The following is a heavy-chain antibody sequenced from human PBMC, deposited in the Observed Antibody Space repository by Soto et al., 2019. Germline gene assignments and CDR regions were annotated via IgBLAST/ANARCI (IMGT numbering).Heavy chain of an antibody. D-gene: IGHD2-15*01. CDR2: ISAYNGNT. CDR1: GYTFTSYG. Sequence: GSSVKVSCKASGYTFTSYGISWVRQAPGQGLEWMGWISAYNGNTNYAQKLQGRVTMTTDTSTSTAYMELRSLRSDDTAVYYCARESTAACSGGSCYLRWYYDYGMDVWG. J-gene: IGHJ6*02. V-gene: IGHV1-18*01. CDR3: ARESTAACSGGSCYLRWYYDYGMDV.